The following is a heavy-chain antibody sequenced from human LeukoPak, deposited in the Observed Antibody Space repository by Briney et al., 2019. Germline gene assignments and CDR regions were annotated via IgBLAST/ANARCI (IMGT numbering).Heavy chain of an antibody. CDR1: GLTFSSYW. J-gene: IGHJ3*02. D-gene: IGHD3-10*01. V-gene: IGHV3-7*01. CDR3: ARDGETFYI. CDR2: IKQYGSEK. Sequence: GGSLRLSCAASGLTFSSYWMSWVREAPGEGLEWVANIKQYGSEKYYVDSVKGRFTISRDNAKNSLYLQMNSLRAEDTAVYYCARDGETFYIWGQGTMVTVSS.